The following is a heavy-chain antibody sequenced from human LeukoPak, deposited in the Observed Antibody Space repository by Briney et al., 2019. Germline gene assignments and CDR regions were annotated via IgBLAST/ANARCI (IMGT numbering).Heavy chain of an antibody. D-gene: IGHD3-3*01. CDR3: VRDTYEPGLIDF. V-gene: IGHV3-21*05. J-gene: IGHJ4*02. CDR1: GFTFSLYA. Sequence: GGSLRLSCAASGFTFSLYAMNWVRQAPGKGLEWVSYINSGSSDIHYTESVRGRFTISRDNAKKILYLQMNSLRAEDTAVYYCVRDTYEPGLIDFWGQGTLVSVSS. CDR2: INSGSSDI.